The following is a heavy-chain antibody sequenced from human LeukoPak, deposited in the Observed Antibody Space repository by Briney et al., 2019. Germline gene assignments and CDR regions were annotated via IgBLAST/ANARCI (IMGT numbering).Heavy chain of an antibody. D-gene: IGHD3-22*01. CDR1: GFTFSRYA. CDR3: AKGSITMIVVAPDY. CDR2: ISYDGSNK. V-gene: IGHV3-30*18. Sequence: GGSLRLSCAASGFTFSRYAMSWVRQAPGKGLEWVAVISYDGSNKYYADSVKGRFTISRDNSKNTLYLQMNSLRAEDTAVYYCAKGSITMIVVAPDYWGQGTLVTVSS. J-gene: IGHJ4*02.